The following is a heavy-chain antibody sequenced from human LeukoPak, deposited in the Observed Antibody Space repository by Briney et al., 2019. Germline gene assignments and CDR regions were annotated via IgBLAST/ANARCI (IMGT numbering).Heavy chain of an antibody. CDR1: GYTFTSYD. CDR2: MNPNSGNT. V-gene: IGHV1-8*01. CDR3: AREEHYYDSSGYFPI. Sequence: ASVKVSCKASGYTFTSYDINWVRQATGQGPEWMGWMNPNSGNTGYAQKFQGRVTMARNTSISTAYMELSRLRSEDTAVYYCAREEHYYDSSGYFPIWGQGTLVTVSS. J-gene: IGHJ4*02. D-gene: IGHD3-22*01.